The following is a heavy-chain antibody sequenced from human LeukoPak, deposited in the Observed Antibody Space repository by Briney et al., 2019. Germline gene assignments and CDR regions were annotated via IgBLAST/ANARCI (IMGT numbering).Heavy chain of an antibody. D-gene: IGHD2-15*01. Sequence: PSETLSLTCAVYGVSFSGYYWSWIRQPPGKGLEWIGEINHSGSTNYNPSLKSRVTISVDTSNNQFSLRLGSVTAADTAVYHCARHCCSGPAKRVFDIWGQGTMVTVSS. CDR1: GVSFSGYY. V-gene: IGHV4-34*01. CDR3: ARHCCSGPAKRVFDI. J-gene: IGHJ3*02. CDR2: INHSGST.